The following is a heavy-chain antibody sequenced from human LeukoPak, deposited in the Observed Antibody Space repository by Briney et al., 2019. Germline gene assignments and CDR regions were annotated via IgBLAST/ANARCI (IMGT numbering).Heavy chain of an antibody. J-gene: IGHJ4*02. CDR1: GGSISSYF. Sequence: KPSETLSLTCNVSGGSISSYFWTWIRQPAGKGLEWIGRIRASGTTNYNSSLKSRVSMSVDTSKNQFSLKLTSVTAADTTVYFCARDGADVYGRAFDYWGQGTLVSVSS. V-gene: IGHV4-4*07. CDR2: IRASGTT. CDR3: ARDGADVYGRAFDY. D-gene: IGHD3-10*01.